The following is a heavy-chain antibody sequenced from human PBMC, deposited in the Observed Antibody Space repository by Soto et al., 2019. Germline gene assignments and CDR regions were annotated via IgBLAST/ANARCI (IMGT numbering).Heavy chain of an antibody. J-gene: IGHJ6*03. Sequence: GGSLRLSCAASGFTVSSNYMSWVRQAPGKGLEWVSVIYSGGSTYYADSVKGRFTISRDNSKNTLYLQMNSLRAEDTAVYYCARDNFEYSSSSGRHYYYMDVWGKGTTVTVSS. D-gene: IGHD6-6*01. CDR2: IYSGGST. CDR1: GFTVSSNY. CDR3: ARDNFEYSSSSGRHYYYMDV. V-gene: IGHV3-66*01.